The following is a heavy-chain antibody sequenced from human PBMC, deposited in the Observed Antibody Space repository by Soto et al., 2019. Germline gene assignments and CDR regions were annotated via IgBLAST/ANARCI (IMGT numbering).Heavy chain of an antibody. D-gene: IGHD4-17*01. V-gene: IGHV1-18*04. CDR1: GYTFTSYG. Sequence: ASVKVSCKASGYTFTSYGISWVRQAPGQGLEWMGWINAYNGDTNYAQKLQGRVTMTTDTSTSTAYMELRSLRSDDTAVYYCARVAGDYGTQGVYYFDYWGQGTLVTVSS. J-gene: IGHJ4*02. CDR2: INAYNGDT. CDR3: ARVAGDYGTQGVYYFDY.